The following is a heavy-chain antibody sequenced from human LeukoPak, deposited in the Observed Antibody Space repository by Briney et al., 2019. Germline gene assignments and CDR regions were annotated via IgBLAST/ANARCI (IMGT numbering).Heavy chain of an antibody. J-gene: IGHJ3*02. D-gene: IGHD5-24*01. CDR1: GSSFTTCW. V-gene: IGHV5-51*01. CDR3: VRSLRDGYHDAFYI. Sequence: GESLKISCKGSGSSFTTCWIGWVRQMPGKGLEWVGIIYPGDSETRYSPSFQGQVTISADKSITTAYLQWSSLKASDTDMYYCVRSLRDGYHDAFYIWGQGTMVTVSS. CDR2: IYPGDSET.